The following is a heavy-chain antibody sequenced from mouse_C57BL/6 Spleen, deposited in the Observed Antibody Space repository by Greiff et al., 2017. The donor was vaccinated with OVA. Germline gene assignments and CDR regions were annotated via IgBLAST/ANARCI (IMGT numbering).Heavy chain of an antibody. CDR1: GFTFSDYY. V-gene: IGHV5-16*01. CDR3: ARDSYYYGGHSLSMDY. Sequence: EVMLVESEGGLVQPGSSMKLSCTASGFTFSDYYMAWVRQVPEKGLEWVANINYDGSSTYYLDSLKSRFIISRDNAKNILYLQMSSLKSEDTATYYCARDSYYYGGHSLSMDYWGQGTSVTVSS. CDR2: INYDGSST. D-gene: IGHD1-1*01. J-gene: IGHJ4*01.